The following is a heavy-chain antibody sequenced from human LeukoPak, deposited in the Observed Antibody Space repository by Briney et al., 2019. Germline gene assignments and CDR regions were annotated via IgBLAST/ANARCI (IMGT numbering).Heavy chain of an antibody. D-gene: IGHD3-22*01. V-gene: IGHV3-30*18. Sequence: GRSLRLSCAASGFTFSSYGMHCVRQAPGKGLEWVAVISYDGSNKYYADSVKGRFTISRDNSKNTLYLQMNSLRAEDTAVYCAKAAVRSSGYYYFDYWGQGTLVTVSS. CDR1: GFTFSSYG. J-gene: IGHJ4*02. CDR3: AKAAVRSSGYYYFDY. CDR2: ISYDGSNK.